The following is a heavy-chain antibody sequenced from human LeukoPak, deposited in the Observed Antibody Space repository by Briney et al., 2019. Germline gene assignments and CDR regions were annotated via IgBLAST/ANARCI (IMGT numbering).Heavy chain of an antibody. CDR1: GGTFSSYA. CDR2: IIPILGIA. Sequence: ASVKVSCKASGGTFSSYAISWVRQAPGQGLEWMGRIIPILGIANYAQKFQGRVTITADKSTSTAYMELSSLRSEDTAVYYCARRRSSSWSSFDYWGQGTLVTVSS. CDR3: ARRRSSSWSSFDY. J-gene: IGHJ4*02. V-gene: IGHV1-69*04. D-gene: IGHD6-13*01.